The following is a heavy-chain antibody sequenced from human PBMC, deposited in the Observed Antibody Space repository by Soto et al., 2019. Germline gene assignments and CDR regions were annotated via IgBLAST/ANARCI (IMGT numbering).Heavy chain of an antibody. CDR1: GFTFSSYA. CDR3: ARDSRAGATGGYFDY. Sequence: PGGSLRLSCAASGFTFSSYAMHWVRQAPGKGLEWVAVISYDGINKYYADSVKGRFTISRDNSKNTLYLQMNSLRAEDTAVYYCARDSRAGATGGYFDYWGQGTMITV. J-gene: IGHJ4*02. D-gene: IGHD1-26*01. CDR2: ISYDGINK. V-gene: IGHV3-30-3*01.